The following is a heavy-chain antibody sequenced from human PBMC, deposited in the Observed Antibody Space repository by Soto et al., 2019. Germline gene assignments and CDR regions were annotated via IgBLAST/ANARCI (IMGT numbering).Heavy chain of an antibody. CDR2: IYHSGTT. V-gene: IGHV4-59*01. Sequence: TLSLTCSVSGDSISNYYWTWIRQPPGKGLEWIGYIYHSGTTTYNPSLKSRVSISMDTSRNQFSLRLSSVTAADTAVYYCAREWQTAFGSWGQGTLVTVSS. J-gene: IGHJ4*02. D-gene: IGHD5-12*01. CDR3: AREWQTAFGS. CDR1: GDSISNYY.